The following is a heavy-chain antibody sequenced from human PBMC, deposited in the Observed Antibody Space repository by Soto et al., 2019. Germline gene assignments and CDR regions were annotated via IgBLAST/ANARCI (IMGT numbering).Heavy chain of an antibody. CDR2: IYPGDSDT. CDR1: GYSFTSYW. D-gene: IGHD3-22*01. Sequence: GESLKISCKGSGYSFTSYWIGWVRQMPGKSLEWMGIIYPGDSDTRYSPSFQGQVTISADKSISTAYLQWSSLKASDTAMYYCARRLYYYDSSGYYTGAFDIWGQGTMVTVSS. J-gene: IGHJ3*02. CDR3: ARRLYYYDSSGYYTGAFDI. V-gene: IGHV5-51*01.